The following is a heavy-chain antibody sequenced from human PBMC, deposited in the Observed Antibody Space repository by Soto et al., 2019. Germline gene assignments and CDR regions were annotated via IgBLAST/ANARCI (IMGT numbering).Heavy chain of an antibody. CDR2: ISSSSSYI. D-gene: IGHD3-3*01. V-gene: IGHV3-21*01. J-gene: IGHJ6*03. Sequence: GESLRLSCAASGFTFSSYSMNWVRQAPGKGLERVSSISSSSSYIYYADSVKGRFTISRDNAKNSLYLQMNSLRAEDTAVYYCARGNYDFWSAVHYYYYMDVWGKGTTVTVSS. CDR3: ARGNYDFWSAVHYYYYMDV. CDR1: GFTFSSYS.